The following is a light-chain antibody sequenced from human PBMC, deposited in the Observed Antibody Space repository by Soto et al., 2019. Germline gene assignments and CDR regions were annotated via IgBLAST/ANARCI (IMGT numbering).Light chain of an antibody. CDR2: GAS. J-gene: IGKJ4*01. CDR3: QQYHTSPVT. V-gene: IGKV3-20*01. CDR1: QSVSSNY. Sequence: DIGLTPSPGTLSLSPGERDTLSCRARQSVSSNYLAWYQQKPGQAHRLLIYGASSRPTGVPDRFSGSGSGTDFTLSVSRLAPADFAVYYCQQYHTSPVTFGGGTKVEIK.